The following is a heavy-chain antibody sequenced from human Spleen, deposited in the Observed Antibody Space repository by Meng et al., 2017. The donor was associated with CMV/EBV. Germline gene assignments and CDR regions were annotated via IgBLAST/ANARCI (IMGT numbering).Heavy chain of an antibody. V-gene: IGHV4-39*07. CDR3: ARSVIVAHMDV. CDR1: GGSISSSSYY. J-gene: IGHJ6*02. D-gene: IGHD2-15*01. Sequence: GSLRLSCTVSGGSISSSSYYWGWIRQPPGKGLEWIGSIYYSGSTYYNPSLKSRVTISVDTSKNQFSLKLSSVTAADTAVYYCARSVIVAHMDVWGQGTTVTVSS. CDR2: IYYSGST.